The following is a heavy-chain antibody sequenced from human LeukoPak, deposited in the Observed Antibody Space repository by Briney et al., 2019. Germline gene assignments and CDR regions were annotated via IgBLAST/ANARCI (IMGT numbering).Heavy chain of an antibody. D-gene: IGHD1-7*01. V-gene: IGHV3-48*01. J-gene: IGHJ5*02. Sequence: GGSLRHSCAASGFTFSSYSMNWVRQAPGKGLEWVSYISSSSSTIYYADSVKGRFTISRDNAKNSLYLQMNSLRAEDTAVYYCARGLYNWNYGERWFDPWGQGTLVTVSS. CDR2: ISSSSSTI. CDR3: ARGLYNWNYGERWFDP. CDR1: GFTFSSYS.